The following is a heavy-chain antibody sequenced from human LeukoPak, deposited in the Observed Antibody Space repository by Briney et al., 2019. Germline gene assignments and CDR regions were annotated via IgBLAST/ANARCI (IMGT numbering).Heavy chain of an antibody. Sequence: PGGSLRLSCAASGFICSNYAMHWVRQAPGKGLEWVAFIWYNGTNKYYADSVKGRFTISRDNSKNTLYLQMNRLRAEDTAVYYCAKDTLDTSGYCFDYWGQGTLVTVSS. V-gene: IGHV3-30*02. D-gene: IGHD3-22*01. CDR2: IWYNGTNK. CDR1: GFICSNYA. J-gene: IGHJ4*02. CDR3: AKDTLDTSGYCFDY.